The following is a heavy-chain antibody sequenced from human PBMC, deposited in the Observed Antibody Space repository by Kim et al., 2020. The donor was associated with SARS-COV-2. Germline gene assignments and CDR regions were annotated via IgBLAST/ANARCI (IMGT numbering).Heavy chain of an antibody. CDR2: INPNSGGT. D-gene: IGHD5-18*01. CDR3: ARGGSSHGAWFDP. CDR1: GYTFTGYY. Sequence: ASVKVSCKASGYTFTGYYMHWVRQAPGQGLEWMGWINPNSGGTNYAQKFQGRFTITLDTSISAAYMELSSLTSDDTAVYYCARGGSSHGAWFDPCGQGTL. V-gene: IGHV1-2*02. J-gene: IGHJ5*02.